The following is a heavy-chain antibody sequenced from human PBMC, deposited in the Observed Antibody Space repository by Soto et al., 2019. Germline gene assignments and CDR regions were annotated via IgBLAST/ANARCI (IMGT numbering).Heavy chain of an antibody. CDR2: ISVHSGNT. D-gene: IGHD2-15*01. CDR3: ARGVDMAPPCDY. Sequence: QVQLVQSGAEVKKPGASVKVSCKTYGYTFNIYTITWVRQAPGQGLEWMGWISVHSGNTNYAQKVQGRVTMTRDTSTTTVYMELRSLRSDDTAVYYCARGVDMAPPCDYWGQGTLVTVSS. J-gene: IGHJ4*02. V-gene: IGHV1-18*04. CDR1: GYTFNIYT.